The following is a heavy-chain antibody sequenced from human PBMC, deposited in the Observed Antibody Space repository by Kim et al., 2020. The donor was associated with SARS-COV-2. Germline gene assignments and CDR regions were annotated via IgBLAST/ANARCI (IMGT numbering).Heavy chain of an antibody. CDR2: IRSKAYGGTT. J-gene: IGHJ4*02. Sequence: GGSLRLSCTASGFTFGDYAMSWFRQAPGKGLEWVGFIRSKAYGGTTEYAASVKGRFTISRDDSKSIAYLQMNSLKTEDTAVYYCTRDGGTMILQLAYFDYWGQGTLVTVSS. CDR3: TRDGGTMILQLAYFDY. D-gene: IGHD3-22*01. CDR1: GFTFGDYA. V-gene: IGHV3-49*03.